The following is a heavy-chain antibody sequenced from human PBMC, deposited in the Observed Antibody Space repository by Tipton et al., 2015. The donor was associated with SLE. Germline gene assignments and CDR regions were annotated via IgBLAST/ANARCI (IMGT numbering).Heavy chain of an antibody. Sequence: TLSLTCTVSGGSISSSYYWSWIRQPPGKALAWIAYIYYSGSTNYNPSLKSRVTMSVDTSKNQFSLKLSSVTAADTAVYYCARRRGSSWYEDYFDYWGQGTLVTVSS. V-gene: IGHV4-59*01. CDR3: ARRRGSSWYEDYFDY. D-gene: IGHD6-13*01. CDR2: IYYSGST. J-gene: IGHJ4*02. CDR1: GGSISSSYY.